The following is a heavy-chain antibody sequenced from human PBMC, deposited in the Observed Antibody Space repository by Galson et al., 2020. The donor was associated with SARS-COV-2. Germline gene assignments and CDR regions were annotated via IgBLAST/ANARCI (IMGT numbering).Heavy chain of an antibody. J-gene: IGHJ5*02. CDR3: AATGGYCTSTSCYGGGWWFDP. V-gene: IGHV3-74*01. Sequence: GGSLRLSCAASEFTFSRYWMHWVRQAPGKGLVWVSRINSDESSTTYADSVKGRFTISRDNAKNTLYLQMNSLRVEDTAVYYCAATGGYCTSTSCYGGGWWFDPWGHGTLFTVSP. CDR2: INSDESST. CDR1: EFTFSRYW. D-gene: IGHD2-2*01.